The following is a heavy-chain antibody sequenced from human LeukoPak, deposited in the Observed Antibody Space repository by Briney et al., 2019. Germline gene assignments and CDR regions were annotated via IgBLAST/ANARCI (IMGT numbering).Heavy chain of an antibody. CDR1: GFTFDDYA. Sequence: GGSLRLSCAASGFTFDDYAMHWVRQVPGKGLEWVSGISWNSGSIGYADSVKGRFTISRDNAKNSLYLQMNSLRAEDTAVYYCARDSGNYLDAFDIWGQGTMVTVSS. CDR2: ISWNSGSI. CDR3: ARDSGNYLDAFDI. J-gene: IGHJ3*02. V-gene: IGHV3-9*01. D-gene: IGHD1-7*01.